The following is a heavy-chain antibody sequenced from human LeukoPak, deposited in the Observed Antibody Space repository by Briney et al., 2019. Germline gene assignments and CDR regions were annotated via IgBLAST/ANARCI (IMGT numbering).Heavy chain of an antibody. D-gene: IGHD6-13*01. CDR1: RYVFTSCY. Sequence: ASVKVCCKASRYVFTSCYIHWVRQAPGQGLEWMGWINPNNGGTKYAQKFQGRVTMTTDTSITTAYMELSRLRSDDTAMYYCVSDRGSSWFADYWGQGTLLTVSS. CDR3: VSDRGSSWFADY. V-gene: IGHV1-2*02. J-gene: IGHJ4*02. CDR2: INPNNGGT.